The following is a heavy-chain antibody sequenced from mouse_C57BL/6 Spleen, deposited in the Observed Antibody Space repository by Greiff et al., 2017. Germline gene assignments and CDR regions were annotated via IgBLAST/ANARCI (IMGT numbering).Heavy chain of an antibody. D-gene: IGHD1-1*01. Sequence: QVQLQQSGAELVKPGASVKISCKASGYAFSSYWMNWVKQRPGKGLEWIGQIYPGDGDTNYNGKIKGKATLTADKSSSTAYMQLSSLTSEDSAVYFCAREGYGSSPAWFAYWGQGTLVTVSA. CDR3: AREGYGSSPAWFAY. V-gene: IGHV1-80*01. CDR1: GYAFSSYW. CDR2: IYPGDGDT. J-gene: IGHJ3*01.